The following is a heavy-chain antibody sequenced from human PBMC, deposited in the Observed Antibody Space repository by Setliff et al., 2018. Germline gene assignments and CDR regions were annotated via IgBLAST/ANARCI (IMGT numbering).Heavy chain of an antibody. V-gene: IGHV3-23*01. CDR3: AKLHYDYVGGSYRQFDY. D-gene: IGHD3-16*02. CDR1: RFTFSNYA. CDR2: ISESGGRT. J-gene: IGHJ4*02. Sequence: PGGSLRLSCAASRFTFSNYAMSWVRQAPGKGLEWVSSISESGGRTYYADSVKGRFTISRDNSKNTLYLQMNSLRAEDTAVYYCAKLHYDYVGGSYRQFDYWGQGTLVTVSS.